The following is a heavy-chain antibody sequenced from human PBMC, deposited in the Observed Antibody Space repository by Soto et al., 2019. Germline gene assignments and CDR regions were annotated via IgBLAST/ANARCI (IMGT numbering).Heavy chain of an antibody. CDR3: AKDRVGGTFYTPLGF. CDR2: ITYDGSNK. J-gene: IGHJ4*02. V-gene: IGHV3-30*18. D-gene: IGHD1-7*01. Sequence: QVQLVESGGGVVQPGGPLGLSCKASGLTSNNYAWNWVRQAPGKGLEWVAVITYDGSNKYYADSVKGRFTISRDNSKNTLSLHLNTLKPEDTAVYHCAKDRVGGTFYTPLGFWGQGTLVTVSS. CDR1: GLTSNNYA.